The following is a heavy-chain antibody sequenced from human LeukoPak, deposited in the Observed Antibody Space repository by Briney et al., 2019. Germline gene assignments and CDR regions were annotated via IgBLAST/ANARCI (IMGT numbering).Heavy chain of an antibody. D-gene: IGHD6-13*01. Sequence: SETLSLTCAVYGGSFSGYYWSWIRQPPGKGLDWIGEINHSGSTNYHLSLKSRVTISVDTSKNQFSLKLSSVTAADTAVYYCARRTYSSSWYRVDYWGQGTLVTVSS. CDR1: GGSFSGYY. CDR3: ARRTYSSSWYRVDY. J-gene: IGHJ4*02. V-gene: IGHV4-34*01. CDR2: INHSGST.